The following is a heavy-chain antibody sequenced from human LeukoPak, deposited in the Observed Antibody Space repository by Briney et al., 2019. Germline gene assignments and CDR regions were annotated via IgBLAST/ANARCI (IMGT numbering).Heavy chain of an antibody. V-gene: IGHV4-30-2*01. CDR2: IFHTGHT. D-gene: IGHD3-10*01. CDR3: ARGFYGSGSQFDY. J-gene: IGHJ4*02. CDR1: CGSISSGDYP. Sequence: PSETLSLTCAVSCGSISSGDYPWSWIRQPPGKGLEWIGYIFHTGHTSYNPSLKSRVTISVDMSKNQLSLKLSSVTAADTAVYYCARGFYGSGSQFDYWGQGTLVTVSS.